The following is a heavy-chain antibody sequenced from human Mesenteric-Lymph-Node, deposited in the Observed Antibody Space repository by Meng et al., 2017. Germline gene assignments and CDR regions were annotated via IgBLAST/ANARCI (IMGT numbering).Heavy chain of an antibody. CDR3: AKGGYSGRSPHYGMDV. CDR1: GFTFSAYN. J-gene: IGHJ6*02. D-gene: IGHD5-12*01. CDR2: ISSSSSYI. V-gene: IGHV3-21*01. Sequence: GGSLRLSCVASGFTFSAYNMNWVRQAPGKGLEWVSYISSSSSYIYYSDSMKGRFTISRDDAKNSLYLQMNSLRAEDTAVYYCAKGGYSGRSPHYGMDVWGQGTTVTVSS.